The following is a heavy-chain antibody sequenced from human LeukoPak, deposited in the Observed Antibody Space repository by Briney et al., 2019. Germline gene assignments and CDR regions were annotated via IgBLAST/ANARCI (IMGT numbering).Heavy chain of an antibody. CDR2: IYFSGSS. CDR1: GVAMSNNY. CDR3: ARHVRSGYNFLDY. D-gene: IGHD5-24*01. Sequence: SETLSLTFTVSGVAMSNNYWSWIRQPPGKGLEWIGYIYFSGSSNYNPSFKSRVTMSVDTSKNQFSLKLSSVTAADTAVYYCARHVRSGYNFLDYWGQGNLVTVSS. J-gene: IGHJ4*02. V-gene: IGHV4-59*08.